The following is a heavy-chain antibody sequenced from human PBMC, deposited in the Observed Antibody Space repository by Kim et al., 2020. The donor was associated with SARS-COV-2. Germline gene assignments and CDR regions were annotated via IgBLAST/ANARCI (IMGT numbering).Heavy chain of an antibody. J-gene: IGHJ4*02. V-gene: IGHV3-30*02. D-gene: IGHD2-15*01. Sequence: DSVKGRFTISRDNSKNTLYLQMNSLRAEDTAVYYCAKVRFRWLLLPYFDYWGQGTLVTVSS. CDR3: AKVRFRWLLLPYFDY.